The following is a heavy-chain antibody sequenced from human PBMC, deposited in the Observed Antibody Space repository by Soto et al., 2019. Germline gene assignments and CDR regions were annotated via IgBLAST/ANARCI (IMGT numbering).Heavy chain of an antibody. Sequence: EVQLLESGGGLVQPGGSLRLSCAASGFTFSTYAMSWVRQAPGKGLEWVSAISTSGGHIYYADSVKGRFTLSRDNSKNTLYLQMNSLRAEDTAVYYCAKDHWGSYSGQGTLVTVSS. J-gene: IGHJ4*02. CDR3: AKDHWGSY. CDR1: GFTFSTYA. V-gene: IGHV3-23*01. D-gene: IGHD3-16*01. CDR2: ISTSGGHI.